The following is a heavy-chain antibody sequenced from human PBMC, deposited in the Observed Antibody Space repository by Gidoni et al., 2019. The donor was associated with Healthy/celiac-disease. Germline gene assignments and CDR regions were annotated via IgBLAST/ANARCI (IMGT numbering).Heavy chain of an antibody. J-gene: IGHJ6*02. D-gene: IGHD1-26*01. Sequence: QLQLVASGGGVVQPGRSLRLSCHASGFPFRIYGMHWVRQAPGKGLEWVAVISYDGSNKYYADSVKGRFTISRDNSKNTLYLQMNSLRAEDTAVYYCARDYSGSYFYYYYGMDVWGQGTTVTVSS. CDR1: GFPFRIYG. CDR3: ARDYSGSYFYYYYGMDV. V-gene: IGHV3-30-3*01. CDR2: ISYDGSNK.